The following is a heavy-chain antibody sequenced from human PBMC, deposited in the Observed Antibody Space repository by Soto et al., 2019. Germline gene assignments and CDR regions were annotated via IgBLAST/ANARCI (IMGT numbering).Heavy chain of an antibody. J-gene: IGHJ4*02. D-gene: IGHD1-1*01. CDR1: GYGFTTYG. Sequence: QIHLVQSGAEVKKPGASVKVSCKGSGYGFTTYGITWVRQAPGQGLEWMAWISANNGNTNYAQKLQGRVTVTRDTSTSTAYMELRCLRSDDKAVYCCARGRYGDYWGQGALVTVSS. V-gene: IGHV1-18*01. CDR3: ARGRYGDY. CDR2: ISANNGNT.